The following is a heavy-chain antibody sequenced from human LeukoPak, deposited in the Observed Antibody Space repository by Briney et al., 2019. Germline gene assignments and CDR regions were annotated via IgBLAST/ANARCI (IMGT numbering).Heavy chain of an antibody. D-gene: IGHD3-22*01. Sequence: GGSLRLSCAASGFTFSGYAMSWVRQAPGKGLEWVSAIGGSGDFTYYAEYVKGRFTISRDNSKKTLYLQMNSLRAGDTAVYYCAKSDFSDSSGYRKAHDAFDIWGQGTMVTVSS. CDR1: GFTFSGYA. V-gene: IGHV3-23*01. J-gene: IGHJ3*02. CDR2: IGGSGDFT. CDR3: AKSDFSDSSGYRKAHDAFDI.